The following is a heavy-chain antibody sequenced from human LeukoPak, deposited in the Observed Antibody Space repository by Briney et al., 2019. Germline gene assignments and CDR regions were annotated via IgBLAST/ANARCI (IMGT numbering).Heavy chain of an antibody. CDR1: GYTFTGCY. Sequence: ASVKVSCKASGYTFTGCYMHWVRQAPGQGLEWMGWINPNSGGTNSAQKVQGRVTMTTDTSTSTAYMELRSLTPDDTAVYYCARHSGSELFFDYWGQGTLVTVSS. J-gene: IGHJ4*02. V-gene: IGHV1-2*02. D-gene: IGHD1-26*01. CDR2: INPNSGGT. CDR3: ARHSGSELFFDY.